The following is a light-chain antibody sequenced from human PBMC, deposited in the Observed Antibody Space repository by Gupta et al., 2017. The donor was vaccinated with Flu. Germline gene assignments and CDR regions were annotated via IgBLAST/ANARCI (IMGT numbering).Light chain of an antibody. CDR2: DTS. CDR1: QSISDF. V-gene: IGKV3-11*01. CDR3: QQRTNWPPLA. J-gene: IGKJ4*01. Sequence: ATLCLSPGERATLSCRASQSISDFVAWYQQKPGQAPRLLIFDTSNRDTGIPARFSGSGYGTDLTLTISSREPEDFAVYYCQQRTNWPPLAFGGGTKVEIK.